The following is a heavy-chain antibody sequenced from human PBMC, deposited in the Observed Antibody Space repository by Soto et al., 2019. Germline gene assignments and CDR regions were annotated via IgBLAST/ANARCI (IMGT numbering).Heavy chain of an antibody. Sequence: ASVKVSCKASGYTFTSYAMHWVRQAPGQRLEWMGWINAGNGNTKYSQKFQGRVTITRDTSASTAYIELSSLRSEDTAVYYCARGRGPSYGMDVWGQGTTVTVYS. CDR1: GYTFTSYA. CDR2: INAGNGNT. V-gene: IGHV1-3*01. CDR3: ARGRGPSYGMDV. J-gene: IGHJ6*02.